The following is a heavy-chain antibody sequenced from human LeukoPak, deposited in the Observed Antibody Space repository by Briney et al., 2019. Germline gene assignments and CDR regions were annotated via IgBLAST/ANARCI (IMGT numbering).Heavy chain of an antibody. CDR3: ARDRLAPYWYFDL. CDR2: ISTGSTNI. Sequence: GGSLRLSCAASGFTLSSFTMNWVRQAPGKGLEWVSYISTGSTNIYYTDSVKGRFTISRDNAKNSLYLQMNSLGDEDTAVYYCARDRLAPYWYFDLWGRGTLVTVSS. J-gene: IGHJ2*01. CDR1: GFTLSSFT. V-gene: IGHV3-48*02. D-gene: IGHD6-19*01.